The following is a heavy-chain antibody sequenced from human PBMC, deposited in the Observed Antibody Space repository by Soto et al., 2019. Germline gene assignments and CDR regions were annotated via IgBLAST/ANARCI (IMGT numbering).Heavy chain of an antibody. Sequence: SGPTLVNPTQTLTLTCTFSGFSLSTSGVGVGWIRQPPGKALEWLALIYWDDDKRYSPSLESRLTITKDTSKNQVVLTMTNMDPVDTATYHCAHAPPHTVLGVVVSGRFDPWGQGTLVTVSS. CDR1: GFSLSTSGVG. CDR3: AHAPPHTVLGVVVSGRFDP. J-gene: IGHJ5*02. D-gene: IGHD3-3*01. V-gene: IGHV2-5*02. CDR2: IYWDDDK.